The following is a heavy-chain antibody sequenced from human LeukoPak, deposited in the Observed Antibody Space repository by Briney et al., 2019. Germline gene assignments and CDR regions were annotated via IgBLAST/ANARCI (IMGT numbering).Heavy chain of an antibody. V-gene: IGHV4-4*07. Sequence: SETLSLACTVSGGSINTYCWSWIRKPAGKGLEWIGRISTGGSINFNPPLESRVTMSVDTSKKQFSLRLSSVTAADTAVYYCARDQGDYGDHRYFDYWGQGTLVTVSS. CDR3: ARDQGDYGDHRYFDY. CDR2: ISTGGSI. D-gene: IGHD4-17*01. J-gene: IGHJ4*02. CDR1: GGSINTYC.